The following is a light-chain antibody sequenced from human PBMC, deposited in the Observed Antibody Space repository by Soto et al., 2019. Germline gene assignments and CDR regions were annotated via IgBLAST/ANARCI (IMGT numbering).Light chain of an antibody. CDR1: TSNIGRNT. CDR3: SLFTTSGTWV. J-gene: IGLJ3*02. CDR2: SNN. Sequence: QPVLTQPPSASATPGQRVTISCYGSTSNIGRNTVNWYQQLPGTAPKLLIYSNNQRPSGVPDRFSGSKSGTSASLAISGLQSEDEADYYCSLFTTSGTWVFGGGTKLTVL. V-gene: IGLV1-44*01.